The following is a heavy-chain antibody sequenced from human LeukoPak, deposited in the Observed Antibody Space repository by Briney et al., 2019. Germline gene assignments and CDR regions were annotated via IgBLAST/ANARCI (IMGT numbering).Heavy chain of an antibody. CDR2: IYSRGNT. Sequence: SETLSLTCTVSGGSISSYYWSWIRQPPGKGLEWIGYIYSRGNTNYNPSLKSPVTISIDTSKNQFSLKLTSVTAADTAVYYCARGRDGDYGWFNPWGQGTLVTVSS. V-gene: IGHV4-59*01. CDR1: GGSISSYY. J-gene: IGHJ5*02. CDR3: ARGRDGDYGWFNP. D-gene: IGHD4-17*01.